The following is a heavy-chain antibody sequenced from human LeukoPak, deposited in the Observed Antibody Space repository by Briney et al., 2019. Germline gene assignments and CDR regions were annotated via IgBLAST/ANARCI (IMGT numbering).Heavy chain of an antibody. CDR2: MNPNSGHT. CDR1: GYTLTNYD. CDR3: VRVQSGSYARYGMDV. V-gene: IGHV1-8*01. D-gene: IGHD1-26*01. Sequence: ASVKVSCKASGYTLTNYDINWVRQATGQGLEWMGWMNPNSGHTGYTQKFQGRVSMTRDTSISTAYMELNSLRSEDTAVYYCVRVQSGSYARYGMDVWGQGTTVTVSS. J-gene: IGHJ6*02.